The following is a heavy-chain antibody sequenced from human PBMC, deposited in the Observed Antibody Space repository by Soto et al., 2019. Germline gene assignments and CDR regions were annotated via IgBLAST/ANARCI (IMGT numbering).Heavy chain of an antibody. CDR1: GFSFSINGVA. V-gene: IGHV2-5*02. J-gene: IGHJ5*01. CDR3: AHKRDVSRGFKS. CDR2: IYWDDDQ. Sequence: QITLKESGPTLVKPTQTLTLTCTFSGFSFSINGVAVGWIRQPPGQALEWLALIYWDDDQRYNPSLKNRLTITKDXSRNQVVLTMTNMDPVDTATYYCAHKRDVSRGFKSWGQGTLVTVSS.